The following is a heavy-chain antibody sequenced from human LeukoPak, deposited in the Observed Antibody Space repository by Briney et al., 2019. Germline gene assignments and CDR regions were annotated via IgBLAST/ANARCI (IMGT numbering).Heavy chain of an antibody. Sequence: PSETLSLTCAVSSGSITTTDFDWAWIRQPPGQGFEWIATISSSGKAYYYPPLMSRVTISVDTSKNQFSLDVTSVTAADTGLFYCARFKGGTGFDYWGRGILVIVS. CDR2: ISSSGKA. CDR3: ARFKGGTGFDY. D-gene: IGHD1-26*01. J-gene: IGHJ4*02. CDR1: SGSITTTDFD. V-gene: IGHV4-39*01.